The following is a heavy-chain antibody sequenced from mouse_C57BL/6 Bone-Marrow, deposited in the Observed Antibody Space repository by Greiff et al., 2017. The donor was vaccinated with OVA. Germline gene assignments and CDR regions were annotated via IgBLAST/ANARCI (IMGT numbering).Heavy chain of an antibody. CDR2: INYDGSST. V-gene: IGHV5-16*01. CDR1: GFTFSDYY. CDR3: ARPNCDYWYFDV. J-gene: IGHJ1*03. Sequence: EVKLVESEGGLVQPGSSMKLSCTASGFTFSDYYMAWVRQVPEKGLEWVANINYDGSSTYYLDSLKSRFIISRDNAKNILYLQMSSLKSEDTATYYCARPNCDYWYFDVWGTGTTVTVSS. D-gene: IGHD4-1*01.